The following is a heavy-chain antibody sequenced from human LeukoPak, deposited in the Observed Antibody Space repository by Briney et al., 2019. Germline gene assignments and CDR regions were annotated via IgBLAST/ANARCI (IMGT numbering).Heavy chain of an antibody. CDR2: ISDSGGRT. CDR1: GITLSNYG. CDR3: ARDQKRCSSTSCHEELTGFDY. Sequence: SGGSLRLSCAVSGITLSNYGMSWVRQAPGKGLEWVAGISDSGGRTKYADSVKGRFTISRDNSKNTLYLQMNSLRAEDTAVYYCARDQKRCSSTSCHEELTGFDYWGQGTLVTVSS. J-gene: IGHJ4*02. D-gene: IGHD2-2*01. V-gene: IGHV3-23*01.